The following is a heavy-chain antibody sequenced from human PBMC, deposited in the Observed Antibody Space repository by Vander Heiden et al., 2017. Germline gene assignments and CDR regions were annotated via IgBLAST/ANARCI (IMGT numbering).Heavy chain of an antibody. V-gene: IGHV3-7*01. D-gene: IGHD3-16*02. J-gene: IGHJ4*02. CDR1: ELSFTGYW. CDR3: ARDLIEPY. Sequence: EAQLVESGGGLVQPGGSLRLSCAASELSFTGYWRSWVRQAPGKGLEWVASIKQDGSEKHYVDSVKGRFTISRDNTKTSLYLQMNGLRAEDTAVYYCARDLIEPYWGQGTLVTVSS. CDR2: IKQDGSEK.